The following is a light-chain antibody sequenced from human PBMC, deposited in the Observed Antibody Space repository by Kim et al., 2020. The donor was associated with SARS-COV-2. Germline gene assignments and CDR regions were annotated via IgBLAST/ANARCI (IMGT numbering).Light chain of an antibody. CDR1: SLRSYY. V-gene: IGLV3-19*01. CDR2: GKN. CDR3: NSRDSSGNLVV. J-gene: IGLJ2*01. Sequence: ALGQTVRITCQGDSLRSYYASWYKQKPGQAPVLVIYGKNNRPSGIPDRFSGSSSGNTASLTITGAQAEDEADYYCNSRDSSGNLVVFGGGTKLTVL.